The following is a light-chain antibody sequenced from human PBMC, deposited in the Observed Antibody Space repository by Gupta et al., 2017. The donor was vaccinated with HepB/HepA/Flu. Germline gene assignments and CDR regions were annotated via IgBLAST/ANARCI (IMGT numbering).Light chain of an antibody. Sequence: SYELTQPHSLSVSPGQTASITCSGDALPKQYVYWYQQKPGQAPVLVMFKDRERPSGIPERFSGSSSGTTVTLTISGVQAEDEADYYCQSSDSSGTYVVFGGGT. CDR2: KDR. CDR1: ALPKQY. V-gene: IGLV3-25*03. J-gene: IGLJ2*01. CDR3: QSSDSSGTYVV.